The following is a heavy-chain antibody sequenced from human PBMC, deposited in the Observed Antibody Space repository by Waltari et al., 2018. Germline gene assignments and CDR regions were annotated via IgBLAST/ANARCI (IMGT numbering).Heavy chain of an antibody. CDR1: GFTFSSYA. V-gene: IGHV3-23*03. Sequence: EVQLLESGGGLVQPGGSLRLSCAASGFTFSSYAMSWVRQAPGKGLEWVSVIYSGGSSTYYADSVKGRFTISRDNSKNTLYLQMNSLRAEDTAVYCCAKVIRKERGSSWYFDYWGQGTLVTVSS. D-gene: IGHD6-13*01. CDR2: IYSGGSST. CDR3: AKVIRKERGSSWYFDY. J-gene: IGHJ4*02.